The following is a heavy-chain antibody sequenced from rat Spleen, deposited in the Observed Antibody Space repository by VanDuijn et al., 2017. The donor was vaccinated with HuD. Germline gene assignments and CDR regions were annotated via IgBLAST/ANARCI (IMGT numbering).Heavy chain of an antibody. CDR2: ISSEGANT. J-gene: IGHJ3*01. V-gene: IGHV5-25*01. CDR1: GFTFSRYW. D-gene: IGHD1-11*01. CDR3: ARGRDWFAY. Sequence: EVQLVESGGGLVQPGRSLKLSCAASGFTFSRYWVYWVRQAPGKGLEWVSSISSEGANTYYSDSMKGRFTISRDNAKSTLYLQMDSLRSEDTATYYCARGRDWFAYWGQGTLVTVSS.